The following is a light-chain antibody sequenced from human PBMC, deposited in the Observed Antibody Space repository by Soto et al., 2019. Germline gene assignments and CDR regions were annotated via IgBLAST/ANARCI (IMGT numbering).Light chain of an antibody. Sequence: DIQMTQSPSSLSASVGDRVTITCRASQSISSYLNWYQQKPGKAPKLLIYAASSLQSGVPSRFSGSGSGTDFTLTISSLHPEDFATYYCQQSYSPRWTFGQGTKVEIK. J-gene: IGKJ1*01. CDR3: QQSYSPRWT. V-gene: IGKV1-39*01. CDR1: QSISSY. CDR2: AAS.